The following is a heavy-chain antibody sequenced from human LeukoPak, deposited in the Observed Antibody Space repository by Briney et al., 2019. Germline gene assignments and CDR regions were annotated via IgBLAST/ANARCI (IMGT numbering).Heavy chain of an antibody. CDR1: GFTFSSYW. CDR2: IKSDGSNT. J-gene: IGHJ2*01. D-gene: IGHD4-23*01. Sequence: PGGSLRLSCAASGFTFSSYWMHWVRHAPGKGLVWVSRIKSDGSNTNYADSVKGRFTISRDNAKNTLYLQMNSLRAEDTAVYYCTRVGDYGGNWAWYFDLWGRGTLVTVSS. CDR3: TRVGDYGGNWAWYFDL. V-gene: IGHV3-74*01.